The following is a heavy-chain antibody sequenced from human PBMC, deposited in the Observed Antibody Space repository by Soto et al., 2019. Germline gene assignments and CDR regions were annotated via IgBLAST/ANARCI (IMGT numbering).Heavy chain of an antibody. J-gene: IGHJ4*02. V-gene: IGHV3-23*01. D-gene: IGHD1-26*01. CDR2: ISGDGNT. CDR3: ARDPGGSFDY. CDR1: EFTFSTYA. Sequence: PGGSLRLSCAASEFTFSTYAMSWVRQAPGKGLEWVSTISGDGNTHYADSVKGRFTISRDNPKNTLYLQMNSLRGEDTAVYYCARDPGGSFDYWGQGTLVTVSS.